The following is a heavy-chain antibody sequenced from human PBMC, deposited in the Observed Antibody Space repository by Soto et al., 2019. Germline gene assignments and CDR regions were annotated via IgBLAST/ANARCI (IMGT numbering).Heavy chain of an antibody. CDR3: ARCSVAVPGDFY. V-gene: IGHV3-7*05. CDR2: IKPDGGEI. Sequence: GSLRLSCVASRITFIGYWMSWVRQAPGRGLEWVATIKPDGGEIYYVDSVKGRFTISRDDAEHSLYLQMNNLRAEDTAIYYCARCSVAVPGDFYWGQGTLVTVSS. D-gene: IGHD6-19*01. J-gene: IGHJ4*02. CDR1: RITFIGYW.